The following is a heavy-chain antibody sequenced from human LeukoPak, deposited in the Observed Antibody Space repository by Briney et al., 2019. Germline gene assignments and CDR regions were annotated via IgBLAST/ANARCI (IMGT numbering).Heavy chain of an antibody. V-gene: IGHV4-61*05. J-gene: IGHJ4*02. D-gene: IGHD2-21*01. CDR1: GGSIVSSTFY. Sequence: PSETLSLTCSVSGGSIVSSTFYWSWIRQPPGKGLEWIGYIYYSGSTNYSPSLKSRVTISVDTSKNQFSLKLSSVTAADTAVYYCARLGAIGFNFDYWGQGTLATVSS. CDR2: IYYSGST. CDR3: ARLGAIGFNFDY.